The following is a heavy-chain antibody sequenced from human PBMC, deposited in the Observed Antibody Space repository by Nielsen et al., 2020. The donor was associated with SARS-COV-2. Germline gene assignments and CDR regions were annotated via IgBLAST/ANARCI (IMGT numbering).Heavy chain of an antibody. Sequence: ASVKVSCKASGYTFTSYDINWVRQATGQGLEWMGWMNPNSGNTGYAQKFQGRVTMTRNTSISTAYMELSSLRSEDTAVYYCARGPSYDILTGYLYWGQGTLVTVSS. V-gene: IGHV1-8*01. CDR1: GYTFTSYD. J-gene: IGHJ4*02. CDR2: MNPNSGNT. D-gene: IGHD3-9*01. CDR3: ARGPSYDILTGYLY.